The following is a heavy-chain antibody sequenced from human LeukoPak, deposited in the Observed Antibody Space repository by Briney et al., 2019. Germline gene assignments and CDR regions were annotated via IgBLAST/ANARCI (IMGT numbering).Heavy chain of an antibody. Sequence: GASVKVSCKASGYTFTSYYMHWVRQAPGQGLEWMGIINPSGGSTSYAQKFQGRITMTRDTSTSTVYMELSSLRSEDTAVYYCARDLSVAAAGPNWFGPWGQGTLVTVSS. CDR3: ARDLSVAAAGPNWFGP. V-gene: IGHV1-46*01. CDR1: GYTFTSYY. D-gene: IGHD6-13*01. CDR2: INPSGGST. J-gene: IGHJ5*02.